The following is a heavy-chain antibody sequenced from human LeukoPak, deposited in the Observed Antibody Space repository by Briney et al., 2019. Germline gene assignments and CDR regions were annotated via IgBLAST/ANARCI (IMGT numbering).Heavy chain of an antibody. V-gene: IGHV1-2*02. J-gene: IGHJ6*03. D-gene: IGHD2-2*01. CDR2: INPNSGGT. CDR3: ARDRLVPAAYYYYYYMDV. CDR1: GYTFTGYY. Sequence: ASVKVSCKASGYTFTGYYMHWVRQAPGQGLEWMGWINPNSGGTNYAQKFQGRATMTRDTSISTAYMELSRLRSDDTAVYYCARDRLVPAAYYYYYYMDVWGKGTTVTVSS.